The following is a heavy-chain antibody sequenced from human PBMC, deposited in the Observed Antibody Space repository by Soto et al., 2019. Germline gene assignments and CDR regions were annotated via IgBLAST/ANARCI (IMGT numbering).Heavy chain of an antibody. V-gene: IGHV1-8*01. Sequence: QVQLVQSGAEVKKPGASVKVSCKASGYTFTSYDITWVRQATGQGLEWMGWMNPNSCNTGYAQKFQGRVTMTRNPSISTAYMELSSLRSEDTAVYYGARETIFELYNWSDPWGQGTLVTVSS. CDR2: MNPNSCNT. CDR3: ARETIFELYNWSDP. J-gene: IGHJ5*02. D-gene: IGHD3-3*01. CDR1: GYTFTSYD.